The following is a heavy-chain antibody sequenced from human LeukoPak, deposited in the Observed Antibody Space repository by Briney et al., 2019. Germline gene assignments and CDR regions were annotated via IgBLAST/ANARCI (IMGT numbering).Heavy chain of an antibody. CDR2: ISYDGSNK. V-gene: IGHV3-30*18. Sequence: GGSLRLSCAASGFTVSSNYMSWVRQAPGKGLEWVAVISYDGSNKYYADSVKGRFIISRDNSKNTLYLQMNSLRAEDTAVYYCAKETDYRSRFYDYVWGTPLRDWGQGTLVTVSS. CDR1: GFTVSSNY. J-gene: IGHJ4*02. D-gene: IGHD3-16*01. CDR3: AKETDYRSRFYDYVWGTPLRD.